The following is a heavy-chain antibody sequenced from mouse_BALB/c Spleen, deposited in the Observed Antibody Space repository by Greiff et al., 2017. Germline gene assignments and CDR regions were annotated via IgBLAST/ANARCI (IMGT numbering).Heavy chain of an antibody. Sequence: QVQLKQSGAELVRPGASVTLSCKASGYTFTDYEMHWVKQTPVHGLEWIGAIDPETGGTAYNQKFKGKATLTADKSSSTAYMELRSLTSEDSAVYYCTRDSSGYAYWGQGTLVTVSA. CDR1: GYTFTDYE. D-gene: IGHD3-2*01. J-gene: IGHJ3*01. CDR3: TRDSSGYAY. V-gene: IGHV1-15*01. CDR2: IDPETGGT.